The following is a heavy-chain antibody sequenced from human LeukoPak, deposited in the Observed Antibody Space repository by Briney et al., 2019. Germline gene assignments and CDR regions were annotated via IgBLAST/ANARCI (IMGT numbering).Heavy chain of an antibody. J-gene: IGHJ4*02. CDR1: GGSISSDY. Sequence: SETLSPTCTVSGGSISSDYWSWIRQPPGRGLEWIGFNYYSGRTNYKSSLKNRVTTSVDTSTNQFYLKLTSVTAADTAVYYCVRHVVALGVNAAFDYWGQGILVTVSS. CDR2: NYYSGRT. V-gene: IGHV4-59*08. D-gene: IGHD2-21*01. CDR3: VRHVVALGVNAAFDY.